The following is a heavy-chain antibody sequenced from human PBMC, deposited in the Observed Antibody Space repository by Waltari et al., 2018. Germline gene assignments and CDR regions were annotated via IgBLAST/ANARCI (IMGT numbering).Heavy chain of an antibody. CDR3: ARGRNDFWSGYYTKNWFDP. V-gene: IGHV4-34*01. CDR2: INHSGST. D-gene: IGHD3-3*01. Sequence: QVQLQQWGAGLLKPSETLSLTCAVYGGSFSGYYWSWIRKPPGKGLEWIGEINHSGSTNYNPSLKSRVTISVDTSKNQFSLKLSSVTAADTAVYYCARGRNDFWSGYYTKNWFDPWGQGTLVTVSS. J-gene: IGHJ5*02. CDR1: GGSFSGYY.